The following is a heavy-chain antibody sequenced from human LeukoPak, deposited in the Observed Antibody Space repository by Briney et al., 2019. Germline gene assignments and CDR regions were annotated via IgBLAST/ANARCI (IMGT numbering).Heavy chain of an antibody. CDR3: AREAVVRGVIMGMDV. CDR2: IYTSGST. Sequence: SKTQSLTCTPAGGSISSYYWSWIRQPPGNGLEWIGRIYTSGSTNYNPCLKSRVTISVDTSKNQFSLKLSSVTAADTAVYYCAREAVVRGVIMGMDVWGKGTTVTISS. J-gene: IGHJ6*04. V-gene: IGHV4-4*08. CDR1: GGSISSYY. D-gene: IGHD3-10*01.